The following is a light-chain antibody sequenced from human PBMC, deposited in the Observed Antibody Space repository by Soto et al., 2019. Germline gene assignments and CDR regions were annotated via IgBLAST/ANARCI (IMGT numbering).Light chain of an antibody. CDR1: QSVSSSY. J-gene: IGKJ5*01. Sequence: EIVLTQSPGTLSLSPGERATLSCRASQSVSSSYLAWYQQKPGQAPRLLIYGASSRATGTPDTFSGSGSGTDFTLTISRLEPEDFAVYYCQQYGSSPSITCGQGTRLEIK. V-gene: IGKV3-20*01. CDR3: QQYGSSPSIT. CDR2: GAS.